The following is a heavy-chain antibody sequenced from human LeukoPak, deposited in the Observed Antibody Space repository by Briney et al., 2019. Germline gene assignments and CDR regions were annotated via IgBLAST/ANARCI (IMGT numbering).Heavy chain of an antibody. CDR1: GGSISSGGYY. CDR3: AREGVAGPFDY. J-gene: IGHJ4*02. V-gene: IGHV4-31*03. D-gene: IGHD6-19*01. Sequence: PSETLSLTCTVSGGSISSGGYYWSWIRQHPGKGLEWIGYIYYSGSTYYNPSLKSRVTISVDTSKNQFSLKLSSVTAADTAVYYCAREGVAGPFDYWGQGTLVTVSS. CDR2: IYYSGST.